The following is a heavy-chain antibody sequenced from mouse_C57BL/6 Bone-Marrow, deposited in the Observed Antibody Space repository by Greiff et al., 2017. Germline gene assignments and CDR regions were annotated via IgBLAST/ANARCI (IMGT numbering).Heavy chain of an antibody. Sequence: EVQLQQSGAEFVRPGASVKLSCTVSGFNIKDDYMHWVKQRPEQGLEWIGWIDPGNGDTEYASKFQGKATITADTSSNTAYLQLSSLTSEDTAVYYCTLLLLDYWGQGTTLTVSS. D-gene: IGHD1-1*01. CDR3: TLLLLDY. CDR1: GFNIKDDY. CDR2: IDPGNGDT. V-gene: IGHV14-4*01. J-gene: IGHJ2*01.